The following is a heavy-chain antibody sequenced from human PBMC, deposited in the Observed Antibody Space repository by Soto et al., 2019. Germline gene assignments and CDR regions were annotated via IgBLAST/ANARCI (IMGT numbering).Heavy chain of an antibody. CDR1: GVSISSYY. J-gene: IGHJ2*01. CDR2: IYYSGST. D-gene: IGHD4-17*01. Sequence: QVQLQESGPGLVKPSETLSLTCTVSGVSISSYYWSWIRQPPGKGLEWIGYIYYSGSTNYNPSLKSRVTISVDTSKNQFSLKLSSVTAADTAVYYCARNPITTVFYWYFDLWGRGTLVTVSS. V-gene: IGHV4-59*01. CDR3: ARNPITTVFYWYFDL.